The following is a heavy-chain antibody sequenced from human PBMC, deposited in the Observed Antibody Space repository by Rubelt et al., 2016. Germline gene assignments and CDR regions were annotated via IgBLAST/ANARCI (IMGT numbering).Heavy chain of an antibody. CDR3: ARHPPYSPFDH. V-gene: IGHV4-59*08. D-gene: IGHD4-11*01. Sequence: GSTNYNPSLKSRVTISVDTSKNQFSLKLSSVTAADTAVYYCARHPPYSPFDHWGQGTLVTVSS. CDR2: GST. J-gene: IGHJ4*02.